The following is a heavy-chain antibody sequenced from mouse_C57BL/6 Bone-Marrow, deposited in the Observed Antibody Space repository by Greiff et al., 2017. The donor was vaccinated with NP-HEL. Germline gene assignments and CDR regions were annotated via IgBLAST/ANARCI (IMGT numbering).Heavy chain of an antibody. Sequence: QVQLQQPGAELVKPGASVKLSCKASGYTFTSYWMQWVKQRPGQGLEWIGEIDPSDSYTNYNQKFKGKATLTVDTSSSTAYMQLSSLTSEDSAVYYCARGVIITTGYFDYWGKGTTLTVSS. V-gene: IGHV1-50*01. CDR3: ARGVIITTGYFDY. D-gene: IGHD1-1*01. J-gene: IGHJ2*01. CDR1: GYTFTSYW. CDR2: IDPSDSYT.